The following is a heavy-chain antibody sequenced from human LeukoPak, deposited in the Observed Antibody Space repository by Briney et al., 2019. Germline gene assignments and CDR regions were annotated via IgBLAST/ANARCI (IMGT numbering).Heavy chain of an antibody. CDR1: GYTFTGYY. CDR3: ARDRGGYLDAFDI. CDR2: SNPNSGGT. J-gene: IGHJ3*02. Sequence: ASVKVSCKTSGYTFTGYYIHWVRQAPGQGLEWMGWSNPNSGGTKYAQKFQGGVTMTRDTSISTAYMELSRLRSDDTAVYYCARDRGGYLDAFDIWGQGTMVTVSS. V-gene: IGHV1-2*02. D-gene: IGHD3-22*01.